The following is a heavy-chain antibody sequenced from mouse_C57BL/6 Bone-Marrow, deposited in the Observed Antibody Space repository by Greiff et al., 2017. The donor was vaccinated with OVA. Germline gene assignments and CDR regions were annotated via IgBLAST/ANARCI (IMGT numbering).Heavy chain of an antibody. CDR3: ARNYYSHYYAMDY. J-gene: IGHJ4*01. D-gene: IGHD2-12*01. CDR2: IDPNSGGT. Sequence: VKLMESGAELVKPGASVKLSCKASGYTFTSYWMHWVKQRPGRGLEWIGRIDPNSGGTKYNEKFKSKATLTVDKPSSTAYMQLSSLTSEDSAVYYCARNYYSHYYAMDYWGQGTSVTVSS. CDR1: GYTFTSYW. V-gene: IGHV1-72*01.